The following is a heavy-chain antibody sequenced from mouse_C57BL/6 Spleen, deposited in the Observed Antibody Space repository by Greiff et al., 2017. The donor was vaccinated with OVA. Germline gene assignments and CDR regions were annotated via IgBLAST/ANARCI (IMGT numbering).Heavy chain of an antibody. Sequence: QVQLQQPGAELVKPGASVKLSCKASGYTFTSYWMHWVKQRPGQGLEWIGMIHPNSGSTNYNEKFKSKATLTVDKSSSTAYMQLSSLTSEDSAVYYCARRRDWDGFAYWGQGTLVTVSA. CDR3: ARRRDWDGFAY. CDR1: GYTFTSYW. CDR2: IHPNSGST. J-gene: IGHJ3*01. D-gene: IGHD4-1*01. V-gene: IGHV1-64*01.